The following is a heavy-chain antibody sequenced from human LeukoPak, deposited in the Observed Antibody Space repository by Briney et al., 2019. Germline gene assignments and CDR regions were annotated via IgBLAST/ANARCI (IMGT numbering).Heavy chain of an antibody. V-gene: IGHV4-59*11. J-gene: IGHJ4*02. CDR2: VHYSLPS. D-gene: IGHD5-24*01. CDR3: ACYNFVGRTFDC. Sequence: SVTLSLTCSVSGDSMNGHFWSWIRQSPGKGLEWIGNVHYSLPSNFSPSLKSRVTISMDTSRSQFSLKLGTVTAADTAVYYCACYNFVGRTFDCLGQGTLVTVSS. CDR1: GDSMNGHF.